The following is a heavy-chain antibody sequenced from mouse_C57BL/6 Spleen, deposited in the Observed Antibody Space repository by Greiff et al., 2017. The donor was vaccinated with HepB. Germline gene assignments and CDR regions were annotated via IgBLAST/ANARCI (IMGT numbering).Heavy chain of an antibody. J-gene: IGHJ4*01. Sequence: VQLQQSGTVLARPGASVKMSCKTSGYTFTSYWMHWVKQRPGQGLEWIGAIYPGNSDTSYNQKFKGKAKLTAVTSASTAYMELSSLTNEDSAVYYCTRWLLPPYAMDYWGQGTSVTVSS. CDR3: TRWLLPPYAMDY. D-gene: IGHD2-3*01. V-gene: IGHV1-5*01. CDR2: IYPGNSDT. CDR1: GYTFTSYW.